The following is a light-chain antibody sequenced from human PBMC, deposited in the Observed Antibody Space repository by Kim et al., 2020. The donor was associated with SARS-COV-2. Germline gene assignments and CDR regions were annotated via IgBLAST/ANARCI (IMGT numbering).Light chain of an antibody. CDR3: QQYDNLPIT. V-gene: IGKV1-33*01. Sequence: ASVGDRVTITCRASQDISNFLNWYQQKPGKAPKLLIYGASNLETGVPSRFSGSGSGTDYTFTISSLQPEDIATYYCQQYDNLPITFGQGTRLEIK. J-gene: IGKJ5*01. CDR2: GAS. CDR1: QDISNF.